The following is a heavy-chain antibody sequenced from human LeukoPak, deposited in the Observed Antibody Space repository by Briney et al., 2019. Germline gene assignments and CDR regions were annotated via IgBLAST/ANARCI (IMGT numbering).Heavy chain of an antibody. D-gene: IGHD1-26*01. J-gene: IGHJ4*02. CDR3: AKDPPVGATPVGLVDY. CDR2: INDGVGRA. Sequence: PGGSLRLSCSASGFTFSNYAMSWVRQAPGKGLEWVSAINDGVGRAFYADAVRGRFTISRDNSKNTLYLQMNSLRAEDTAVYYCAKDPPVGATPVGLVDYWGQGTLVTVSS. CDR1: GFTFSNYA. V-gene: IGHV3-23*01.